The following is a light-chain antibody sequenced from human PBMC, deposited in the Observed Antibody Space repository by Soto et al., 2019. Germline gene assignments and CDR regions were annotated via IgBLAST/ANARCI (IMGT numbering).Light chain of an antibody. J-gene: IGKJ2*01. CDR1: QNIRTY. Sequence: DIQMTQSPYSLSASVGDSVTITCRASQNIRTYLNWYQQKPGRAPKLLIHSASALPSGVPSRFSGSESGTEFTLTMSGLQPEDFATYYCQQGHSTPYTFGQGTKVEIK. CDR2: SAS. V-gene: IGKV1-39*01. CDR3: QQGHSTPYT.